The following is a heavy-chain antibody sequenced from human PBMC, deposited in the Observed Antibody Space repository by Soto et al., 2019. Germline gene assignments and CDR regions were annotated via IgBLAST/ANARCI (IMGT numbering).Heavy chain of an antibody. D-gene: IGHD5-12*01. CDR1: GFTFSSYA. CDR3: ARTSGYAFDH. V-gene: IGHV3-64*01. J-gene: IGHJ4*02. Sequence: EVQLVESGGGLVQPGGSLRLSCAASGFTFSSYAMHWVRQAPGKGLEYVSVISSNGGSTYYANSVKGRFTISRDNSKHTLYLQMGSLRAEDMAVYYCARTSGYAFDHWGQGTLVTVSS. CDR2: ISSNGGST.